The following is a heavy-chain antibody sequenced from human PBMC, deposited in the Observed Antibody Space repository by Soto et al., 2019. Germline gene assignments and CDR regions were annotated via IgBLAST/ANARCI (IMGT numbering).Heavy chain of an antibody. CDR2: IIPIFGTA. D-gene: IGHD2-15*01. CDR1: GGTFSSYA. CDR3: ARAEPLEYCSGGSCRGMDV. J-gene: IGHJ6*02. V-gene: IGHV1-69*06. Sequence: SVKVSCKASGGTFSSYAISWVRQAPGQGLEWMGGIIPIFGTANYAQKFQGRVTITADKSTSTAYMELSSLRSEDTAVYYRARAEPLEYCSGGSCRGMDVWGQGTTVTVSS.